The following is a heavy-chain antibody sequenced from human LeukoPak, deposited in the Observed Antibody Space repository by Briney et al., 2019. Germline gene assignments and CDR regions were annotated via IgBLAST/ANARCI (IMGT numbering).Heavy chain of an antibody. D-gene: IGHD2-2*01. J-gene: IGHJ6*04. Sequence: ASVKVSCKASGGTFSSYDINWVRQATGQGLEWMGWMNPNSGNTGYAQKFQGRVTITRNTSISTAYMELSSLRSEDTAVYCCASFRYCSSASCYPPRDVDVWGKGTTVTVSS. V-gene: IGHV1-8*03. CDR3: ASFRYCSSASCYPPRDVDV. CDR1: GGTFSSYD. CDR2: MNPNSGNT.